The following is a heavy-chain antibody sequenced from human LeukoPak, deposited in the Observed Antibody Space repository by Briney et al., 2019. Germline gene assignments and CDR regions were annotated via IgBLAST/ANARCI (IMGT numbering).Heavy chain of an antibody. CDR2: MYYSGST. V-gene: IGHV4-39*01. J-gene: IGHJ4*02. Sequence: SETLPLTCSVSGDSITGSSYYWGWIRQPPGKGLEWIGSMYYSGSTYSNPSLKSRVTMSADTSKNQFSLKLRSVTAADTAVFYCARHYFDRTGYYYFDYWGQGILVTVSS. D-gene: IGHD3-22*01. CDR1: GDSITGSSYY. CDR3: ARHYFDRTGYYYFDY.